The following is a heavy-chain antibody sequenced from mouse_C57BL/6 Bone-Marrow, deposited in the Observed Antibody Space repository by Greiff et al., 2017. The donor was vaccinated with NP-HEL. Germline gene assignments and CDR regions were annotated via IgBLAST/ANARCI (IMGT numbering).Heavy chain of an antibody. CDR2: ISDGGSYT. V-gene: IGHV5-4*03. J-gene: IGHJ2*01. D-gene: IGHD1-1*01. CDR3: ARALYYGRPFFDY. Sequence: EVKLVESGGGLVKPGGSLKLSCAASGFTFSSYAMSWVRQTPEKRLEWVATISDGGSYTYYPDNVKGRFTISRDNAKKNLYLQMSHLKSEDTAMYYGARALYYGRPFFDYWGQGTTLTVSS. CDR1: GFTFSSYA.